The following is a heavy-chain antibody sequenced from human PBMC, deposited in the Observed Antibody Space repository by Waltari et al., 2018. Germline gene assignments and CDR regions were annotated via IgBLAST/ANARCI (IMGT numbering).Heavy chain of an antibody. V-gene: IGHV4-39*07. Sequence: QLQLQESGPGLVKPSETLSLTCTVSGGSISSSSYYWGWIRQPPGTGLEWIGSIYYSGSTYYNPSLKSRVTISVDTSKNQFSLKLSSVTAADTAVYYCAREELRSSSSGGYYYYGMDVWGQGTTVTVSS. J-gene: IGHJ6*02. CDR3: AREELRSSSSGGYYYYGMDV. D-gene: IGHD6-6*01. CDR2: IYYSGST. CDR1: GGSISSSSYY.